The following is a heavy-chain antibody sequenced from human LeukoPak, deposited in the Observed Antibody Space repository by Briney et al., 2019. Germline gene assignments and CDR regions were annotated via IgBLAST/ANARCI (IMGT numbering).Heavy chain of an antibody. J-gene: IGHJ4*02. D-gene: IGHD3-3*01. CDR2: INHSGST. CDR1: GGSFSGYY. CDR3: ARERKGPYDFWSGYYSYFDY. Sequence: SETLSLTCAVYGGSFSGYYWSWIRQPPGKGLEWIGEINHSGSTNYNPSLKSRVTISVDTSKNQFSLKLSSVTAADTAVYYCARERKGPYDFWSGYYSYFDYWGQGTPVTVSS. V-gene: IGHV4-34*01.